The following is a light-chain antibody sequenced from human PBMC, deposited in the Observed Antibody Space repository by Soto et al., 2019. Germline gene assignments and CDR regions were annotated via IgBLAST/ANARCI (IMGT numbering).Light chain of an antibody. CDR3: QQYGSSPYT. CDR1: QSVRNNY. V-gene: IGKV3-20*01. Sequence: EILLTQSPGTLSLSPGERATLSCRASQSVRNNYVAWYQQKPGQAPRLFIHGASGRATGIPDWFSGSGSGTDFTLTISRLEPEDFAVFYCQQYGSSPYTFGHGTKLEI. CDR2: GAS. J-gene: IGKJ2*01.